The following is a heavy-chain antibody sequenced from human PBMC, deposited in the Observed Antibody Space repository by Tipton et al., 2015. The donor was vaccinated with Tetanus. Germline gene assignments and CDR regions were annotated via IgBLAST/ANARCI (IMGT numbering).Heavy chain of an antibody. Sequence: LRLSCTVSGGSISTYYWSWIRQPPGKGLEWIGYIFYSGNTNYNPSLKTRVTISVDTSKNRFSLKLSSVTAADTAVYYCARDRGLTTGGGIGMDVWGQGTTVTVSS. V-gene: IGHV4-59*01. CDR3: ARDRGLTTGGGIGMDV. CDR2: IFYSGNT. CDR1: GGSISTYY. D-gene: IGHD4-17*01. J-gene: IGHJ6*02.